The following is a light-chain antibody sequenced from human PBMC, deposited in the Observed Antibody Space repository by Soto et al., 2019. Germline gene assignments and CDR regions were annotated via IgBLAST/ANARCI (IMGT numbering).Light chain of an antibody. Sequence: DIVLTQSPDTLSLSPGDMATLSCRASQSVTSSHLAWYQQKPGQAPRLLIYGASTRATGIPDRFSGSGSDTDFSLTIRRLDPEDFAMYYCLLYFSPDRYTFGPGTKVQIK. CDR1: QSVTSSH. V-gene: IGKV3-20*01. CDR3: LLYFSPDRYT. CDR2: GAS. J-gene: IGKJ2*01.